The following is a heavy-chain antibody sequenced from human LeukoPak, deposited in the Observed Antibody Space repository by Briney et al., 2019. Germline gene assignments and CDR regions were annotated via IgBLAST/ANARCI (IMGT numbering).Heavy chain of an antibody. CDR2: IHYGGST. CDR3: ARNIRYTSGLNWFDP. CDR1: GGSISSSSDY. Sequence: SETLSLTCTVSGGSISSSSDYWGWIRQSPGKGLEWIGSIHYGGSTYYNATLKSRVTISVDTSKKQCSLQLTSVTAADTAVYYCARNIRYTSGLNWFDPWGQGTLVTVSS. V-gene: IGHV4-39*01. D-gene: IGHD6-19*01. J-gene: IGHJ5*02.